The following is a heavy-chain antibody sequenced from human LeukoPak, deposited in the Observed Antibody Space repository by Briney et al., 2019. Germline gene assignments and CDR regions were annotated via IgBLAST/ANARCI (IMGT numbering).Heavy chain of an antibody. J-gene: IGHJ4*02. CDR2: IYHSGST. CDR3: ARDYDFWSGYYPVDY. V-gene: IGHV4-38-2*02. D-gene: IGHD3-3*01. CDR1: SYSISSGYY. Sequence: SETLSLTCTVSSYSISSGYYWGWIRQPPGKGLEWIGSIYHSGSTYYNPSLKSRLTISVEPSKNQFSLKLSSVTAADTAVYYCARDYDFWSGYYPVDYWGQGTLVTISS.